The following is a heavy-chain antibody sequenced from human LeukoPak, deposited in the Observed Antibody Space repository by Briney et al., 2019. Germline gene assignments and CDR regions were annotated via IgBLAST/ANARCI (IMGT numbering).Heavy chain of an antibody. CDR2: ISHSGST. Sequence: PAGTLALTCAVYGGSFSGYYWSWIRQPPGKGLEWIWEISHSGSTNYNPCFKSRVTIPVATSTHKSNLKLSCVTAAARAVHYCARGGGWLPPNYYFDYWGQGTLVTVSS. CDR3: ARGGGWLPPNYYFDY. V-gene: IGHV4-34*01. J-gene: IGHJ4*02. CDR1: GGSFSGYY. D-gene: IGHD6-19*01.